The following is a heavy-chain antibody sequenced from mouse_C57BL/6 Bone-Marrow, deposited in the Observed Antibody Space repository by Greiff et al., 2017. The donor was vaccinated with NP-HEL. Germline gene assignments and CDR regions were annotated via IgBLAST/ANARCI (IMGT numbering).Heavy chain of an antibody. CDR2: LDHENGDT. CDR1: GFNIKDDY. V-gene: IGHV14-4*01. Sequence: VQLQQSGAELVRPGASVKLSCTASGFNIKDDYMHWVKQRPEQGLEWIGWLDHENGDTEYASQFQGKATITADTSYNTAYLQLSSLTSEDTAVNYCTTLDKGNPAWFAYWGQGTLVTVSA. J-gene: IGHJ3*01. D-gene: IGHD2-1*01. CDR3: TTLDKGNPAWFAY.